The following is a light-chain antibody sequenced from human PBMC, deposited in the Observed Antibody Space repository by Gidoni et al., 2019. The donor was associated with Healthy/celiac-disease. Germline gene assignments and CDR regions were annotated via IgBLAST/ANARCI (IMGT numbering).Light chain of an antibody. CDR2: GAS. J-gene: IGKJ3*01. V-gene: IGKV3-20*01. Sequence: EIVLTQSPGTLSLSPGDRATLSCRASQSVSSSYLAWYQQKPGQAPRLLIYGASGRATGIPDRFSGSGSGTDFTLTISRLEPEDFAVYYCQQYGSSQFTFGPGTKVDIK. CDR1: QSVSSSY. CDR3: QQYGSSQFT.